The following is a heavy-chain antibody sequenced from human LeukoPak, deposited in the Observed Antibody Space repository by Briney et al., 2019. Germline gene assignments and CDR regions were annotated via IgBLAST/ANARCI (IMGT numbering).Heavy chain of an antibody. D-gene: IGHD3-22*01. CDR1: GGSTSSNS. V-gene: IGHV4-59*08. CDR2: YYNSGST. CDR3: VGAKQWLSFDI. Sequence: SETLSLTCTVSGGSTSSNSWSWMRQPPGKGLEWIGTYYNSGSTNYNPSLKSRATISVDTSKNQFSLKLSSVTAADTAVYYCVGAKQWLSFDIWGQGTMVSVSS. J-gene: IGHJ3*02.